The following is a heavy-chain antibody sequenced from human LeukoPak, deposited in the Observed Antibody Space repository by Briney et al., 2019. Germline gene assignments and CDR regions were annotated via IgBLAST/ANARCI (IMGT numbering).Heavy chain of an antibody. CDR2: IIPIFGTA. Sequence: GASVKVSCKASGGTFSSYAISWVRQAPGQGLEWMGGIIPIFGTANYAQKFQGRVTITAGESTSTAYMELSSLRSEDTAVYYCASYRPYYYGMDVWGQGTTVTVSS. CDR1: GGTFSSYA. V-gene: IGHV1-69*13. CDR3: ASYRPYYYGMDV. J-gene: IGHJ6*02.